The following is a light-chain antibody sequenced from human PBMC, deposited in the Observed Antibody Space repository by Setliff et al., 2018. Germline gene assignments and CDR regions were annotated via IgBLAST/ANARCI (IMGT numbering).Light chain of an antibody. CDR2: NDN. V-gene: IGLV1-40*01. Sequence: QSALTQPPSVSGAPGQRVTISCTGSRSNIGAGYGVHWYQQFPGTAPKLLIYNDNNRPSGVPDRFSGSKSGTSASLAITGLQAEDEADYFCQSYDNSLSGSGLFGTGTKV. CDR1: RSNIGAGYG. J-gene: IGLJ1*01. CDR3: QSYDNSLSGSGL.